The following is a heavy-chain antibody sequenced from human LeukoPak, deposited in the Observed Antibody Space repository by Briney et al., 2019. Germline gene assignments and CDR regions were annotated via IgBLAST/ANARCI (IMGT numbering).Heavy chain of an antibody. CDR3: ASVSTVTTYYYYGMDV. CDR2: ISSSGSTI. V-gene: IGHV3-11*01. CDR1: GFTFSDYY. D-gene: IGHD4-17*01. Sequence: GGSLRLSCAASGFTFSDYYMSWIRQAPGKGLEWVSYISSSGSTIYYADSVKCRFTISRDNAKNSLYLQMNSLRAEDTAVYYCASVSTVTTYYYYGMDVWGQGTTVTVSS. J-gene: IGHJ6*02.